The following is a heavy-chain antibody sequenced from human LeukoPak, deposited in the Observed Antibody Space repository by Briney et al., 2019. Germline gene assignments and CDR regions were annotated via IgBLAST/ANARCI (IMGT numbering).Heavy chain of an antibody. CDR3: AKSGRAGSPRGAYDAFDI. J-gene: IGHJ3*02. CDR2: IIPIFGTA. Sequence: GASVKVSCKASGGTFSSYAISWVRQAPGQGLEWMGGIIPIFGTANYAQKFQGRVTITADKSTSTAYMELSSLRSEDTAVYYCAKSGRAGSPRGAYDAFDIWGQGTMVTVSS. V-gene: IGHV1-69*06. D-gene: IGHD3-10*01. CDR1: GGTFSSYA.